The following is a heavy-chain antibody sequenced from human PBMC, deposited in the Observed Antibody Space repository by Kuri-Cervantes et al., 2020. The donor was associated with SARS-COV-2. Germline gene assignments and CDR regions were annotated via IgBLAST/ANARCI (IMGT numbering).Heavy chain of an antibody. D-gene: IGHD4-17*01. CDR2: ISTYNANA. Sequence: ASVKVSCKVSGYTLTELSMHWVRQAPGQGLEWMGWISTYNANADYAQKLQGRVTMTTDTSTSIAYMELRSLRSDDTAIYYCAGGFDYGDYPYYYGMDVWGQGTTVTVSS. CDR3: AGGFDYGDYPYYYGMDV. V-gene: IGHV1-18*01. CDR1: GYTLTELS. J-gene: IGHJ6*02.